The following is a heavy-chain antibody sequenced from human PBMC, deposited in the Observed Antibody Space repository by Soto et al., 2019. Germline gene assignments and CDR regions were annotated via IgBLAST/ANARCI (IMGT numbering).Heavy chain of an antibody. CDR3: ARAERPYGDYDNYYYAMDV. V-gene: IGHV1-69*13. Sequence: SVKVSCKASGGTFSRYAISWVRRAPGQGLEWIGGFIPIYGTRNYAQKFQGRVTITADESTSTAYMELSSLRSEDTAVYYCARAERPYGDYDNYYYAMDVWDQGASVTVSS. CDR1: GGTFSRYA. J-gene: IGHJ6*02. CDR2: FIPIYGTR. D-gene: IGHD4-17*01.